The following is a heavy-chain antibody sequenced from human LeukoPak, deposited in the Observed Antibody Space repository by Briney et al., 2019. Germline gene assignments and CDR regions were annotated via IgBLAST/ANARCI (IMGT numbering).Heavy chain of an antibody. J-gene: IGHJ4*02. Sequence: PSETLSLTCTVSGGSISSSSYYWGWIRQPPGKGLAWLQSIHYRGSTYYNPSLKSRVTLSVDTSKNQFSLKVSPVTAADTAVYYCARFKGDGSGYYYEYWGQGTLVTVSS. D-gene: IGHD3-22*01. CDR2: IHYRGST. V-gene: IGHV4-39*01. CDR1: GGSISSSSYY. CDR3: ARFKGDGSGYYYEY.